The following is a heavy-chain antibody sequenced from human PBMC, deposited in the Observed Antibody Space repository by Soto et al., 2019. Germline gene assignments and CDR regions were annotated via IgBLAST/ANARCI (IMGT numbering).Heavy chain of an antibody. CDR3: AREVERGYSYGYLEY. D-gene: IGHD5-18*01. Sequence: QVQLVQSGAEVEKPGASVKVSCKASGYTFTSYYMHWVRQAPGQGLEWMGIINPSGGSTSYAKEFQVSFTMTMDSSTSTVYMELSSLISEDTAVYYCAREVERGYSYGYLEYWGQGTLVTVSS. V-gene: IGHV1-46*01. CDR1: GYTFTSYY. J-gene: IGHJ4*02. CDR2: INPSGGST.